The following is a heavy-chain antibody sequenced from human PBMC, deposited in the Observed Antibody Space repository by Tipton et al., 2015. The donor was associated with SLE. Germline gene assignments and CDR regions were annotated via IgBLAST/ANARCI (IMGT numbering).Heavy chain of an antibody. D-gene: IGHD6-6*01. J-gene: IGHJ2*01. CDR2: IYHSGSN. V-gene: IGHV4-34*01. CDR1: GGSFSGYY. Sequence: TLSLTCAVYGGSFSGYYWSWIRHPPGKGLEWIGEIYHSGSNNYNPSLKSRVHISVDKSKNQFSLKLSSVTAADTAIYYCARGLRSSPLWYFDLWGRGTLVTVSS. CDR3: ARGLRSSPLWYFDL.